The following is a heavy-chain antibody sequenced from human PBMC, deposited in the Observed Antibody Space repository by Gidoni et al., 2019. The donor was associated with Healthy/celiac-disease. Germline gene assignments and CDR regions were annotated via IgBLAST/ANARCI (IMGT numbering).Heavy chain of an antibody. D-gene: IGHD3-9*01. CDR2: IYFSGTT. J-gene: IGHJ5*02. CDR1: GGSISRGPYY. Sequence: QVQLQESGPGLVKPSQTLSLTCTVSGGSISRGPYYWSWICQHPGKGLEWIGHIYFSGTTYYKPSLKSRVTISVDTSKNQFSLKLSSVTAADTAIYYCAREGYRRDILTTYNWFDPWGQGTLVTVSS. V-gene: IGHV4-31*03. CDR3: AREGYRRDILTTYNWFDP.